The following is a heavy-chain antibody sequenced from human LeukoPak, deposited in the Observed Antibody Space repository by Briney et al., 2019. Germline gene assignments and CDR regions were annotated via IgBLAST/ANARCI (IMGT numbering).Heavy chain of an antibody. D-gene: IGHD5-18*01. CDR3: SRGLDRGYAYGPLE. Sequence: PGGSLRLSCAASGFTFSRRAMHWVRQAPGKGLEYISSISDNGGSTFYANSVKGRFTISRDNSNNMLYLQMGSLRVEDMAVYYCSRGLDRGYAYGPLEWGQGDLVTVSS. J-gene: IGHJ4*02. CDR2: ISDNGGST. V-gene: IGHV3-64*01. CDR1: GFTFSRRA.